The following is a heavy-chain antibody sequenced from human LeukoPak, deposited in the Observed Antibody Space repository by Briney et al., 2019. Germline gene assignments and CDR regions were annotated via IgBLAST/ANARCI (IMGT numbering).Heavy chain of an antibody. D-gene: IGHD1-26*01. V-gene: IGHV3-23*01. CDR2: ISGSGGST. CDR1: GFTFSSYA. Sequence: PGGSLRLSCAASGFTFSSYARSWVRQARGKGVEWVSAISGSGGSTSYADSVKGRFTISRDNSKTTLYLQMNSLRAEDTAVYYCAKLVGATIFDYWGQGTLVTVSS. CDR3: AKLVGATIFDY. J-gene: IGHJ4*02.